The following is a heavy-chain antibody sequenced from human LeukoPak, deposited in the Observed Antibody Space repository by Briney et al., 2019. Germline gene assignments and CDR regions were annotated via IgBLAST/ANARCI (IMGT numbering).Heavy chain of an antibody. J-gene: IGHJ6*03. CDR2: ISAYNDNT. Sequence: ASVKVSCKASGYTFTSYGISWVRQAPGQGLEWMGWISAYNDNTNYAQKLQGRVTMTTDTSTSTAYMELRSLRSDDTAVYYCAREGGSYLRKSMYDGYYYYYMDVWGKGTTVTVSS. V-gene: IGHV1-18*01. D-gene: IGHD1-26*01. CDR1: GYTFTSYG. CDR3: AREGGSYLRKSMYDGYYYYYMDV.